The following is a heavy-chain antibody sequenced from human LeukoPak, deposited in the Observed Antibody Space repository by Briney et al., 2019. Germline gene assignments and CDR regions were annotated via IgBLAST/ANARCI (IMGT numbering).Heavy chain of an antibody. Sequence: SETLSLTCTVSGGSISSGGYYWSWIRQHPGKGLEWIGYIYYSGSTYYNPSLKSRVTISVDTSKNQFSLKLSSVTAADTAVYYCAREASSSWYHYYGMDVWGQGTTVTVSS. CDR1: GGSISSGGYY. V-gene: IGHV4-31*03. J-gene: IGHJ6*02. CDR3: AREASSSWYHYYGMDV. D-gene: IGHD6-13*01. CDR2: IYYSGST.